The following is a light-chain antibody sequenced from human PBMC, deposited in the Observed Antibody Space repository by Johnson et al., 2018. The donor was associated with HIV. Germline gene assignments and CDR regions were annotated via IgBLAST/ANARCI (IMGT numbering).Light chain of an antibody. Sequence: QSVLTQPPSVSAAPGQKVTISCSGSSSNIGNNYVSWYQQLPGTAPKLLIYANNKRPSGIPDRFSGSKSGTSATLGITALQTGDEADYYCGTWDSSLSAYVFGTGTKVTVL. CDR1: SSNIGNNY. V-gene: IGLV1-51*01. CDR3: GTWDSSLSAYV. CDR2: ANN. J-gene: IGLJ1*01.